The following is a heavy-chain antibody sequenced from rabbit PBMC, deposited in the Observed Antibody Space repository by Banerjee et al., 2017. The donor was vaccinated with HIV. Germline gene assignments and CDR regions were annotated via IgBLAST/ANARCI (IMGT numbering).Heavy chain of an antibody. V-gene: IGHV1S45*01. Sequence: QEQLVESGGGLVKPEGSLTLTCTASGFDLSSYWMSWVRQAPGKGLEWIACIDGDSSGSTWYANWAKGRFTISKTSSTTVTLQMTSLTAADTATYFCARDSDGGRRYYFALGGQGTLVTV. CDR1: GFDLSSYW. J-gene: IGHJ4*01. CDR3: ARDSDGGRRYYFAL. D-gene: IGHD4-2*01. CDR2: IDGDSSGST.